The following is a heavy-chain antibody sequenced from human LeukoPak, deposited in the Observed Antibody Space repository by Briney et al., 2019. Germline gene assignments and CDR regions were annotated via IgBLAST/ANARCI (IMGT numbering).Heavy chain of an antibody. CDR1: GFTFSSYE. Sequence: PGGSLRLSCAASGFTFSSYEMNWVRQAPGKGLEWVSYISSSGSTIYYADSVKGRFTISRDNAKNSLYLQMNSLRAEDTAVYYCPREGAVAGNYWYFDLRGRGTLVTVSS. CDR3: PREGAVAGNYWYFDL. J-gene: IGHJ2*01. D-gene: IGHD6-19*01. V-gene: IGHV3-48*03. CDR2: ISSSGSTI.